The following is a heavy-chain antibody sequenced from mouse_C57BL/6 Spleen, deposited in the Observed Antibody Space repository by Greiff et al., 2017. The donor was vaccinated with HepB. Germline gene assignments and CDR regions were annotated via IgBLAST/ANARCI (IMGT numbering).Heavy chain of an antibody. V-gene: IGHV1-52*01. Sequence: QVQLKQPGAELVRPGSSVKLSCKASGYTFTSYWMHWVKQRPIQGLEWIGNIDPSDSETHYNQKFKDKATLTVDKSSSTAYMQLSSLTSEDSAVYYCARGTGTSQAWFAYWGQGTLVTVSA. CDR2: IDPSDSET. D-gene: IGHD4-1*01. J-gene: IGHJ3*01. CDR3: ARGTGTSQAWFAY. CDR1: GYTFTSYW.